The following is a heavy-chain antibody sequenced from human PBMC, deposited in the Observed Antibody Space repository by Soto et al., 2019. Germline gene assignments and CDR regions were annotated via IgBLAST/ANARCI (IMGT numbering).Heavy chain of an antibody. J-gene: IGHJ6*02. D-gene: IGHD2-15*01. CDR1: GGTFSTYA. CDR2: VIPIFGTA. CDR3: ARHPGRPYYYYGMDV. Sequence: QVQLVQSGAEVKKPGSSVKVSCKASGGTFSTYAISWVRQAPGQGLEWMGGVIPIFGTADYAQKFQGRVTITADESTSTAYMELSSLRSQDTAVYYCARHPGRPYYYYGMDVWGQGTTVTVSS. V-gene: IGHV1-69*12.